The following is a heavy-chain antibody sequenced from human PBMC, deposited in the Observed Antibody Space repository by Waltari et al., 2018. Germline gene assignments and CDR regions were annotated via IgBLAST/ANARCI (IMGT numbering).Heavy chain of an antibody. J-gene: IGHJ6*03. D-gene: IGHD3-10*01. CDR3: ARDVVKLITPPYYFYYMDL. CDR1: GDSLINFV. Sequence: QVQLVQSGPEVKRPASSVKVSCTMSGDSLINFVISWVRQAPGQGLEWMGESSPVFGTANYAFQCHGRLTITADESTNTVYMELNSLTSADTAVYYCARDVVKLITPPYYFYYMDLWGSGTTVSVSS. V-gene: IGHV1-69*01. CDR2: SSPVFGTA.